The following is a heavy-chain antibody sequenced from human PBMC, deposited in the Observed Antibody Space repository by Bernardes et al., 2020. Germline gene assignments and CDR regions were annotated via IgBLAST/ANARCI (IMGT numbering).Heavy chain of an antibody. J-gene: IGHJ6*04. V-gene: IGHV3-9*01. CDR1: GFTFNDYA. Sequence: GGSLRLSCTASGFTFNDYAMHWFRQTPGKGLEWVAAISWHSDRIGYADSVKGRFITSRDNAKNSLFLEMDNLRPEDTALYYCTKDIVPGGADVWGKGTTVNVSS. CDR3: TKDIVPGGADV. CDR2: ISWHSDRI. D-gene: IGHD3-10*01.